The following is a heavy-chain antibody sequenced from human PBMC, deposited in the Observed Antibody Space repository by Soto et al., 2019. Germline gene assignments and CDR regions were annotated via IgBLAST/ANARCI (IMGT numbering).Heavy chain of an antibody. CDR1: GGTFSRYS. D-gene: IGHD6-19*01. J-gene: IGHJ4*02. Sequence: ASVKVSCKASGGTFSRYSITWVRQAPGHGLEWIGRIIPIFGIASYAQKFQGRVTITADESTSTAYMELSSLRSEDTAVYYCARVYHGYSSDLYYFDYWGPGTLVTVSS. CDR2: IIPIFGIA. V-gene: IGHV1-69*13. CDR3: ARVYHGYSSDLYYFDY.